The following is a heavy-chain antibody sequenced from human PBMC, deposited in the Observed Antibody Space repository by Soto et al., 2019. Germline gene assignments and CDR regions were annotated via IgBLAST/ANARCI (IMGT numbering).Heavy chain of an antibody. J-gene: IGHJ6*02. CDR2: INHSGST. Sequence: SETLSLTCAVYGGSFSGYYWSWIRQPPGKGLEWIGEINHSGSTNYNPSLKSRVTISVDTSKNKFSLNLSSVTAADTAIYYCARAMGDWGTYYYYYGLDVWGQGTTVTVS. V-gene: IGHV4-34*01. CDR1: GGSFSGYY. D-gene: IGHD3-16*01. CDR3: ARAMGDWGTYYYYYGLDV.